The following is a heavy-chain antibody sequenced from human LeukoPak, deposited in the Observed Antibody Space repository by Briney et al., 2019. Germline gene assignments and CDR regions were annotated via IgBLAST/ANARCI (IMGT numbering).Heavy chain of an antibody. J-gene: IGHJ4*02. Sequence: ASVRVSCKASGYTFSIYDINWVRQAPGQGLEWMGWINPNSGGTNYAQKFQGWVTMTRDTSISTAYMELSRLRSDDTAVYYCARGMAKIRTGDGFDIWGQGLLVTVSS. V-gene: IGHV1-2*04. CDR2: INPNSGGT. D-gene: IGHD5-24*01. CDR3: ARGMAKIRTGDGFDI. CDR1: GYTFSIYD.